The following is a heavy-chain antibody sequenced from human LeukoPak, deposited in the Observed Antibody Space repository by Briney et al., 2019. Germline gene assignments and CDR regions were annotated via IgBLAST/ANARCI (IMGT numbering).Heavy chain of an antibody. CDR1: GFTFSSYS. CDR3: ARDFGARGWFDF. D-gene: IGHD6-19*01. Sequence: PGGSLRLSCAASGFTFSSYSMNWVRQAPGKGLGWVSYISSSSSTIYYTDSVKGRFTISRDNAKNSLYLQMNSLRAEDTAVYYCARDFGARGWFDFWGQGTLVTVSS. CDR2: ISSSSSTI. J-gene: IGHJ4*02. V-gene: IGHV3-48*01.